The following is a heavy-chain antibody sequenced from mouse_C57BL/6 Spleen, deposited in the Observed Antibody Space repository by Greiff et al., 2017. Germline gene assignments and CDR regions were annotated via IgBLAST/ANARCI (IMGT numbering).Heavy chain of an antibody. V-gene: IGHV1-42*01. CDR1: GYSFTGYY. CDR2: INPSTGGT. Sequence: EVQLQQSGPELVKPGASVKISCKASGYSFTGYYMNWVKQSPEKSLEWIGEINPSTGGTTYNQKFKAKATLTVDKSSSTAYMQIKSLTSEDSAVYYGASGDTTVVVQYDAMDYWGQGTSVTVSS. CDR3: ASGDTTVVVQYDAMDY. D-gene: IGHD1-1*01. J-gene: IGHJ4*01.